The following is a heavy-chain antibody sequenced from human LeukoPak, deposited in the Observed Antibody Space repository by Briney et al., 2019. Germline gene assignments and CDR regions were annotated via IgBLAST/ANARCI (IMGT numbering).Heavy chain of an antibody. CDR1: GGSISSSNW. CDR3: ARPHDYGDYSRRDAFHI. J-gene: IGHJ3*02. D-gene: IGHD4-17*01. CDR2: IYHNGDT. V-gene: IGHV4-4*02. Sequence: PSETLSLTCAVSGGSISSSNWWSWVRRPPGKGLEWIGEIYHNGDTNYNPSLKSRVTISVDKSKNQFSLKLTSVTAADTAVYYCARPHDYGDYSRRDAFHIWGQGTLVTVSS.